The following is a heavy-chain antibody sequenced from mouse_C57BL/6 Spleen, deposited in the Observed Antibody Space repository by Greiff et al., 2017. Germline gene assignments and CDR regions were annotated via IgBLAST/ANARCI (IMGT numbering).Heavy chain of an antibody. CDR3: ARSNCGSGGCYAMDY. CDR1: GFNIKDYY. D-gene: IGHD1-1*01. Sequence: VQLKQSGAELVKPGASVKLSCTASGFNIKDYYMHWVKQRTEQGLEWIGRIDPEDGETKYAPKFQGKATITADTSSNTAYLQLSSLTSEDTADYYIARSNCGSGGCYAMDYWGQGTSVTVSS. CDR2: IDPEDGET. V-gene: IGHV14-2*01. J-gene: IGHJ4*01.